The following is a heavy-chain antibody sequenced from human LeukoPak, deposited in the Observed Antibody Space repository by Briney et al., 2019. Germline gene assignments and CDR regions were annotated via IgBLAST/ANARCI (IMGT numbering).Heavy chain of an antibody. V-gene: IGHV1-58*02. CDR1: GFTFTSSA. CDR2: IVVGSGNT. CDR3: AASGSYYHRLLDY. J-gene: IGHJ4*02. D-gene: IGHD1-26*01. Sequence: ASVKVSCKASGFTFTSSAMQWVRQARGQRLEWIGWIVVGSGNTNYVQKFQERVTTTRDMSTSTAYMELSSLRSEDTAVYYCAASGSYYHRLLDYWGQGTLVTVSS.